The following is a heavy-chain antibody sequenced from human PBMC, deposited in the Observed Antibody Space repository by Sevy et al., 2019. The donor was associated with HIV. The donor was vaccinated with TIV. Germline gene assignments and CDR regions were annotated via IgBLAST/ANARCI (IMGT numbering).Heavy chain of an antibody. CDR3: ARGSRYDFWSGYHYFDY. V-gene: IGHV4-31*03. CDR2: IYYSGST. J-gene: IGHJ4*02. CDR1: GGSISSGGYY. Sequence: SETLSLTCTVSGGSISSGGYYWSWLRQHPGKGLEWIGYIYYSGSTYYNPSLKSRVTISVDTSKNQFSLKLSSVTAADTAVYYCARGSRYDFWSGYHYFDYWGQGTLVTVSS. D-gene: IGHD3-3*01.